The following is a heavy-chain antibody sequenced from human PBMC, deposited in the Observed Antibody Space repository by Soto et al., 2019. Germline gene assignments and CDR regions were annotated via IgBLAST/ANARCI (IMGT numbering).Heavy chain of an antibody. Sequence: GGSLRLSCAASGFTVSSNYMSWVRQAPGKGLEWVSVIYSGGSTYYADSVKGRFTISRDNSKNTLYLQMNSLRAEDTAVYYCARAKVGVDYGDYFMPANYYYYYYMDVWGKGTTVTVSS. CDR1: GFTVSSNY. CDR3: ARAKVGVDYGDYFMPANYYYYYYMDV. D-gene: IGHD4-17*01. CDR2: IYSGGST. J-gene: IGHJ6*03. V-gene: IGHV3-66*01.